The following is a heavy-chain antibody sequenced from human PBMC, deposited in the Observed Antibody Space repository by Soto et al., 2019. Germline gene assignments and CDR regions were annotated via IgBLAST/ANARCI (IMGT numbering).Heavy chain of an antibody. CDR2: IYHSGST. CDR1: GGSISSGGYS. Sequence: QLQLQESGSGLVKPSQTLSLTCAVSGGSISSGGYSWGWIRQPPGKGLEWIGYIYHSGSTYYSPSLKSRFTITVARSKNQFSLKVSSVTAADTAVYYCARVSDYWGQGTLVTVSS. V-gene: IGHV4-30-2*01. CDR3: ARVSDY. J-gene: IGHJ4*02.